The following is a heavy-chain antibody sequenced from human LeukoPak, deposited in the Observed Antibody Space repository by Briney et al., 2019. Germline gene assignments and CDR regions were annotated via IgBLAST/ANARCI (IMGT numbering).Heavy chain of an antibody. CDR1: GFTFSNRV. D-gene: IGHD2-15*01. V-gene: IGHV3-30*18. CDR2: ISYDGSNK. J-gene: IGHJ4*02. CDR3: AKGPSGTVVAGARYFDY. Sequence: GTSLRLSCVASGFTFSNRVMHWVRQAPGKGLEWVAVISYDGSNKYYVDSVKGRFTISRDNSKNTLYLQMSSLRPEDTAVYYCAKGPSGTVVAGARYFDYWGLGTLVTVSS.